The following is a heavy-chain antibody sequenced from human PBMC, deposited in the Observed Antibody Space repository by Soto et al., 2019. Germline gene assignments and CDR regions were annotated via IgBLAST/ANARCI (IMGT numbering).Heavy chain of an antibody. D-gene: IGHD2-15*01. CDR3: ARVAHPYYYYGMDV. CDR2: ITSSGTTK. J-gene: IGHJ6*02. CDR1: GFSITSYE. V-gene: IGHV3-48*03. Sequence: VQLVESGGDLVQPGGSLRLSCAASGFSITSYEMDWVRQAPGKGLEWVSHITSSGTTKNYADSVKGRFTISRDDAKNSLFLQMNSLRAEDTAVYYCARVAHPYYYYGMDVWGQGTTVTVSS.